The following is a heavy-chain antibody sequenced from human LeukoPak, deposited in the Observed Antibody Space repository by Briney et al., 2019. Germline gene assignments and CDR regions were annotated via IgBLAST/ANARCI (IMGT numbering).Heavy chain of an antibody. CDR2: IYSSGST. J-gene: IGHJ3*02. Sequence: PSETLSLTCSVSGPSISSSYCSSIRQPPGKGLEWIGYIYSSGSTNYNPSLKSRGTISGETSKNQFSLKLSSVAAADTAVYYCAREINKNDALDIWGQGTMVTVSS. D-gene: IGHD2/OR15-2a*01. CDR3: AREINKNDALDI. V-gene: IGHV4-59*01. CDR1: GPSISSSY.